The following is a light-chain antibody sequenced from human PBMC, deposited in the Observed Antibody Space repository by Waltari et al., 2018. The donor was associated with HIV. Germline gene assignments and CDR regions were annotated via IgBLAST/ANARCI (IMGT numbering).Light chain of an antibody. CDR2: LGS. Sequence: IVMTQYPLSLPVPPGEPASISCRSSQSLLHGDGYIYLDWYLQRPGQSQQLLVYLGSSRAAGVPDRFSGSGAGTDVTLEISIVEAEDVGVYYCMQALQTPYTFGQGTKLEIK. J-gene: IGKJ2*01. CDR3: MQALQTPYT. CDR1: QSLLHGDGYIY. V-gene: IGKV2-28*01.